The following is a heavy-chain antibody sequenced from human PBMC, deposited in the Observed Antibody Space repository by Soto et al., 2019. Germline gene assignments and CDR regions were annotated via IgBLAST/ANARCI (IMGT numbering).Heavy chain of an antibody. CDR2: MSANSGAT. CDR3: ARGVDAGVDV. J-gene: IGHJ6*02. CDR1: GYTFTTYD. D-gene: IGHD1-1*01. Sequence: APVKISWKAPGYTFTTYDINWPRQATGQGLEWMGWMSANSGATGYAQKFQGRVTMTRDTSISTAYMELSNLRSEDTAIYYGARGVDAGVDVWGQ. V-gene: IGHV1-8*01.